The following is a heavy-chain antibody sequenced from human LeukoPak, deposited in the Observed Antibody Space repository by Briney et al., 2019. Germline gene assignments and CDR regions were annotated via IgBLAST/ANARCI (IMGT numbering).Heavy chain of an antibody. CDR3: ARDPLTTVVTP. V-gene: IGHV1-2*02. CDR1: GYTFTGYY. CDR2: INPNSGRT. D-gene: IGHD4-23*01. J-gene: IGHJ4*02. Sequence: ASVKVSCKASGYTFTGYYMHWVRQAPGQGLEWMGWINPNSGRTNYAQKFQGRVTMTRDTSISTAYMELSRLRSHDTAVYYCARDPLTTVVTPWGQGTLVTVSS.